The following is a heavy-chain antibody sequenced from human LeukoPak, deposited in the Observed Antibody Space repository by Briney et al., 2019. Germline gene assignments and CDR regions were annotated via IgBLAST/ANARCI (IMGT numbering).Heavy chain of an antibody. CDR3: AREKSNYWYFDL. Sequence: GGSLRLSCAASGFTFSSYAMHWVRQAPGKGLEWVAVISYDGSNKYYADSVKGRFTISRDNSKNTLYLQMNSLRGEDTAAYYCAREKSNYWYFDLWGRGTLVTVSS. CDR1: GFTFSSYA. D-gene: IGHD4-11*01. J-gene: IGHJ2*01. V-gene: IGHV3-30*04. CDR2: ISYDGSNK.